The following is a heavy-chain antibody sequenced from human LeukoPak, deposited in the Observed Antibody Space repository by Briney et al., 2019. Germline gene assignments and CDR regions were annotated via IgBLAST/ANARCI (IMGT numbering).Heavy chain of an antibody. D-gene: IGHD1-26*01. CDR1: GITFSSYW. CDR3: ARAHRSGSLDN. CDR2: INTVGSTT. J-gene: IGHJ4*02. Sequence: GGSLRLSCAASGITFSSYWVHWVRQTPGKGLVWVSRINTVGSTTGYADAVKGRFTISRDNAKNTLYLQMNSLRAEDTAVYYCARAHRSGSLDNWGQGTLVTVSS. V-gene: IGHV3-74*01.